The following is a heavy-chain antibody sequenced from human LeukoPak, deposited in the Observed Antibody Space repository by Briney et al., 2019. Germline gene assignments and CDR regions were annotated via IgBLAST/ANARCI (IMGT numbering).Heavy chain of an antibody. CDR3: ARDRGAAAGRGVYYYYGMDV. CDR2: IYRGGSK. Sequence: AGGSLRLSCAASGFTFSSNYMSWVRPAPGKGLEWVSVIYRGGSKYYEDSWKGSSTISRDNAKNTLYLQMNRLRAEDTAVYYCARDRGAAAGRGVYYYYGMDVWGQGTTVTVSS. D-gene: IGHD6-13*01. CDR1: GFTFSSNY. J-gene: IGHJ6*02. V-gene: IGHV3-66*01.